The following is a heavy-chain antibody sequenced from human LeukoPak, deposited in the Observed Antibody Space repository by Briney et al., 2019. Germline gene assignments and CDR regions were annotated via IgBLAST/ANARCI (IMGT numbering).Heavy chain of an antibody. V-gene: IGHV5-51*01. D-gene: IGHD3-22*01. CDR3: ARQVGDYYDSSGYSLD. J-gene: IGHJ4*02. Sequence: GESLKISCKGSGYSFTNYWIDWVRQMPGKGLEWMGIIYPGDSDTRYSPSFQGQVTISADKSFSTAYLQWSSLKASDTAMYYCARQVGDYYDSSGYSLDWGQGTLVTVSS. CDR2: IYPGDSDT. CDR1: GYSFTNYW.